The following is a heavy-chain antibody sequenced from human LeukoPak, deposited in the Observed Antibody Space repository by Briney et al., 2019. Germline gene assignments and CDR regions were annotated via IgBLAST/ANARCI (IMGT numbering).Heavy chain of an antibody. D-gene: IGHD6-13*01. CDR2: ISSSSSYI. Sequence: GGSLRLSCAASGFTFDDYTMHWVRQAPGKGLEWVSSISSSSSYIYYADSVKGRFTISRDNAKNSLYLQMNSLRAEDTAVYYCAREGSSSWYRGRLDYWGQGTLVTVSS. CDR1: GFTFDDYT. J-gene: IGHJ4*02. V-gene: IGHV3-21*01. CDR3: AREGSSSWYRGRLDY.